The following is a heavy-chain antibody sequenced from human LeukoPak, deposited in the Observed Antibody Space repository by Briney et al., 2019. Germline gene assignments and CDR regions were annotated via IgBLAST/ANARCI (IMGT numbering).Heavy chain of an antibody. J-gene: IGHJ5*02. D-gene: IGHD5-12*01. CDR1: GGTFSSYA. CDR3: ARGDIVATTYNWFDP. CDR2: IIPIFGTA. V-gene: IGHV1-69*05. Sequence: SVKVSCKASGGTFSSYAISWVRQAPGQGLEWMGGIIPIFGTANYAQKFQDRVTITTDESTSTAYMELSSLRSEDTAVYYCARGDIVATTYNWFDPWGQGTLVTVSS.